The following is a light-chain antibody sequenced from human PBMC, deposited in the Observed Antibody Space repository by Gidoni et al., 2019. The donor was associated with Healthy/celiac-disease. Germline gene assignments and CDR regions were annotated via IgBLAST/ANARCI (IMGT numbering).Light chain of an antibody. CDR1: QSVLYSSNNKNY. J-gene: IGKJ4*01. CDR2: WAS. Sequence: DIVMTKSPDSLAVSLGERATINCKSSQSVLYSSNNKNYLAWYQQKPGQPPKLLIYWASTRESGVPDRFSGSGSGTDFTLTISSLQAEDVAVYYCQQYYSTSLTFGGXTKVEIK. CDR3: QQYYSTSLT. V-gene: IGKV4-1*01.